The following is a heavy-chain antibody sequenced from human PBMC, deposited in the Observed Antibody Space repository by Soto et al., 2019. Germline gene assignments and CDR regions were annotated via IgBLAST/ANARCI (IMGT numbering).Heavy chain of an antibody. Sequence: QVQLQESGPGLLKPSETLSLTCSVSGGSVSDKTYYWSRIRQPPGKRLEWIGYVYYSGTTNYNPSLKSRVTISVDLSKNRFSLRLSSVTTADTSLYYCARTTAVPNTLRSRYFFDYWGQGTLVTVSS. J-gene: IGHJ4*02. V-gene: IGHV4-61*01. CDR1: GGSVSDKTYY. CDR2: VYYSGTT. CDR3: ARTTAVPNTLRSRYFFDY. D-gene: IGHD4-17*01.